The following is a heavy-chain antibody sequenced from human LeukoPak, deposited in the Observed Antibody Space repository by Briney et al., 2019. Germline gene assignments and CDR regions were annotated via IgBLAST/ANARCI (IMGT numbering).Heavy chain of an antibody. CDR2: IGHTGSPA. CDR3: ARDQRPYCGGECYCAIDL. Sequence: GGSLRLSCEASGFTFSSHSMTWVRQAPGKTLEWISYIGHTGSPAHYADSVRGRFTISRDNAKNSLYLQMNSLTVEGTAVYYCARDQRPYCGGECYCAIDLWGRGTLVTVSS. CDR1: GFTFSSHS. V-gene: IGHV3-48*01. D-gene: IGHD2-21*01. J-gene: IGHJ3*01.